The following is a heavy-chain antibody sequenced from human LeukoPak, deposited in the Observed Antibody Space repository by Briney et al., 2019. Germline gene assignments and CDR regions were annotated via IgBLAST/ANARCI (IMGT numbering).Heavy chain of an antibody. CDR1: GFPFKKYS. CDR3: ARDQWELKY. V-gene: IGHV3-30*04. D-gene: IGHD1-26*01. CDR2: ISEYVKNK. Sequence: PEGSLRLSCTASGFPFKKYSMHWVRQATGKGLEWVAVISEYVKNKYYADSVKGRFNISRDNSKNTLYLQMNSLRAEDSAVYYCARDQWELKYWGQGTPVTVSS. J-gene: IGHJ4*02.